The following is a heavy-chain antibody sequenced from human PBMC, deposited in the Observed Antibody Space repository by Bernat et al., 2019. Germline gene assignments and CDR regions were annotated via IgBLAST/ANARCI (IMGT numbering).Heavy chain of an antibody. V-gene: IGHV3-30*17. D-gene: IGHD5-12*01. CDR1: GFTFNKFA. CDR3: AKDYSGYIGWEMDV. CDR2: VSDDGSDK. Sequence: QVQLVESGGGVVQPGRSLRLSCAASGFTFNKFAMHWVRQTAGKGLEWVAVVSDDGSDKYYADSVKGRFTISRDNSKNTLYLQMNSLRAEDTAVYYCAKDYSGYIGWEMDVWGQGTTVTVSS. J-gene: IGHJ6*02.